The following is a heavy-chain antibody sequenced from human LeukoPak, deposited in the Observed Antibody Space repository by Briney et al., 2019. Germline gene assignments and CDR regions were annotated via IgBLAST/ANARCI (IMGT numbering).Heavy chain of an antibody. D-gene: IGHD1-26*01. CDR1: GSSISSSNW. CDR2: IYHSGST. V-gene: IGHV4-4*02. CDR3: ATGSGSYYPFDY. Sequence: PSETLSLTCAVSGSSISSSNWWSWVRQPPGKGLEWIGEIYHSGSTNYNPSLKSRVTISVDKSKNQFSLKLSSVTAADTAVYYCATGSGSYYPFDYWGQGTLVTVSS. J-gene: IGHJ4*02.